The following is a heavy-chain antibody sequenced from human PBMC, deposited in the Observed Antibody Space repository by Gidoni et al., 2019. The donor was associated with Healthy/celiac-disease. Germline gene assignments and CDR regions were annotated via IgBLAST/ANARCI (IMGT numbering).Heavy chain of an antibody. V-gene: IGHV4-34*01. Sequence: QVQLQQWGAGLLKPSETLSLTCAVYGGSFSGYYWSWIRQPPGKGREWIGEINHSGSTNYNPSLKSRVTISVDTSKNQFSLKLSSVTAADTAVYYCAACYDPYYYYGMDVWGQGTTVTVSS. CDR1: GGSFSGYY. CDR2: INHSGST. CDR3: AACYDPYYYYGMDV. D-gene: IGHD2-2*01. J-gene: IGHJ6*02.